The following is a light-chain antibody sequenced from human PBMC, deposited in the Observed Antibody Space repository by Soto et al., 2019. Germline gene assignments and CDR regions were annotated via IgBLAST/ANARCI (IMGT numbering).Light chain of an antibody. CDR2: DAS. V-gene: IGKV1-39*01. Sequence: DIQMTQSPSSLSASLGDRVTITCRSSQTISTYLNWYQQKPGKAPRLLIYDASSLLSGVPSRFSGSGSGTDFTLTIASLQPEDFSTYYCQQSDSTPYTFGQGTKVDI. CDR1: QTISTY. CDR3: QQSDSTPYT. J-gene: IGKJ2*01.